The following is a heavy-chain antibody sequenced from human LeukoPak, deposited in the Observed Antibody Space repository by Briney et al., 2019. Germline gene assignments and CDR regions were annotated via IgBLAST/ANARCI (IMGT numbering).Heavy chain of an antibody. CDR3: AREFGYASGTYLVY. CDR1: GFTFNSFA. V-gene: IGHV3-30*04. CDR2: ISYDGKNK. D-gene: IGHD1-26*01. J-gene: IGHJ4*02. Sequence: GGSLRLSCVASGFTFNSFAMQWVRQAPGRGLEWVAVISYDGKNKYYADSVKGGFTISRDNSENKVYLQMNGLRTEGTAVYYCAREFGYASGTYLVYWGQGTLVTVSS.